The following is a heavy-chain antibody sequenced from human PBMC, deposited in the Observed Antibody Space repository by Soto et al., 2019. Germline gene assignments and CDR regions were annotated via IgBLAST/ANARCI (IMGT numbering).Heavy chain of an antibody. CDR2: ISSDGSST. V-gene: IGHV3-74*01. J-gene: IGHJ4*02. Sequence: PGGSLRLSCAASGFAFNIYSMHWVRQVRGTGLLWVSRISSDGSSTSYADSVEGRFTISRDNAKNTLYLQMNSLRVEDTDLYSCASSGYNLPFDYWGQGALVTVSS. D-gene: IGHD3-22*01. CDR1: GFAFNIYS. CDR3: ASSGYNLPFDY.